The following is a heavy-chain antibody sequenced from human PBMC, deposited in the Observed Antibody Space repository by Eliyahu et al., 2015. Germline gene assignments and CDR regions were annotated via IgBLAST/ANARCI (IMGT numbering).Heavy chain of an antibody. CDR2: INPYDGST. D-gene: IGHD3-3*01. V-gene: IGHV1-46*03. J-gene: IGHJ6*03. CDR1: GYNFXDYX. Sequence: VFLVQSGAEVREPGAAXKLXCXTSGYNFXDYXFHWVRQAPGQALEWMAIINPYDGSTTYPQKFQGRVTVTTDTXRSRVYMELNSLKPGDTAVYFCARGATTMFGGATIHYYMDVWGKGTTVTVS. CDR3: ARGATTMFGGATIHYYMDV.